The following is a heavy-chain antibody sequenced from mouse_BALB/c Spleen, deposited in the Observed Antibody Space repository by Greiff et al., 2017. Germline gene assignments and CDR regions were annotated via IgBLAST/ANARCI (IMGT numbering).Heavy chain of an antibody. V-gene: IGHV14-3*02. CDR1: GFNIKDTY. Sequence: VQLKESGAELVKPGASVKLSCTASGFNIKDTYMHWVKQRPEQGLEWIGRIDPANGNTKYDPKFQGKATITADTSSNTAYLQLSSLTSEDTAVYYCAIITTEAYWGQGTLVTVSA. CDR2: IDPANGNT. J-gene: IGHJ3*01. D-gene: IGHD1-1*01. CDR3: AIITTEAY.